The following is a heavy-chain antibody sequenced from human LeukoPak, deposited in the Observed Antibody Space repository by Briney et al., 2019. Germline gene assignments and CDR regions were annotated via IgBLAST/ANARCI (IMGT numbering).Heavy chain of an antibody. CDR1: GGSFSGYY. CDR3: ASSFSATLEYSY. V-gene: IGHV4-34*01. J-gene: IGHJ4*02. CDR2: INHSGST. Sequence: PSETLSLTCAVYGGSFSGYYWSWIRQPPGKGLEWIGEINHSGSTNYNPSLKSRVTISVDTSKNQFSLKLSSVTAADTAVYYCASSFSATLEYSYWGQGTLVTVSS. D-gene: IGHD2/OR15-2a*01.